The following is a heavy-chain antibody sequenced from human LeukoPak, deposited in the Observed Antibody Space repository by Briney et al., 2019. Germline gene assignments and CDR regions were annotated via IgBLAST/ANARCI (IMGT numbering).Heavy chain of an antibody. CDR1: GGPFSGYY. V-gene: IGHV4-34*01. CDR2: INHSGST. J-gene: IGHJ4*02. Sequence: SDTLALTCAVYGGPFSGYYWSWIRQPPGKGLEWIGEINHSGSTNYNPSLKSRVTISVDTSKNQFSLKLSSVTAADTAVYYCARGREWYGSGYPLLPFDYWGQGTLVTVSS. CDR3: ARGREWYGSGYPLLPFDY. D-gene: IGHD3-3*01.